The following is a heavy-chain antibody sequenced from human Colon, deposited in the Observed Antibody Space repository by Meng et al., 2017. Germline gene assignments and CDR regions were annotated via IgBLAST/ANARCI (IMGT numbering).Heavy chain of an antibody. CDR1: GFTFSSYE. CDR3: ARGRTGSGWIYYFDY. Sequence: GGSLRLSCAASGFTFSSYEMNWVRQAPGKGLEWVSYISSSGSTIYYADSVKGRFTISRDNAKNSLYLQMNSLRAEDTAVYYCARGRTGSGWIYYFDYWGQGTRVTVSS. J-gene: IGHJ4*02. D-gene: IGHD6-19*01. V-gene: IGHV3-48*03. CDR2: ISSSGSTI.